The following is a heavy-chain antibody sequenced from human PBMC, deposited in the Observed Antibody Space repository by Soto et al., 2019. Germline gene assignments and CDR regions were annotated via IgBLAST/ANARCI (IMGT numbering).Heavy chain of an antibody. Sequence: QVQLVESGGGVVQPGRSLRLSCAASGFTFSGYGMHWVRQAPGKGLEWVAVIWYDGYNKNYADSVKGRFTVSRDNSKNTLYLQMNSLRAEDTAVYYCAKEGDDGMGRYFDYWGQGTLVTVSS. CDR2: IWYDGYNK. V-gene: IGHV3-33*06. CDR1: GFTFSGYG. CDR3: AKEGDDGMGRYFDY. D-gene: IGHD2-21*01. J-gene: IGHJ4*02.